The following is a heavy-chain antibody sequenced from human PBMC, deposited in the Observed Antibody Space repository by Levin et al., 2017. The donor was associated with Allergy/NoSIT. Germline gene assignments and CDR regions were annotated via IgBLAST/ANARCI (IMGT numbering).Heavy chain of an antibody. J-gene: IGHJ3*02. Sequence: SQTLSLTCTVSGGSINNVNYWWSWIRQPPGKGLEWIGYIYYSGSTYYNPSVKTRLTMSIDTSRNQFSLKLTSVTAADTAVYYCSSGDWAVRGLNRAFDIWGRGTLVTVSS. V-gene: IGHV4-30-4*01. CDR2: IYYSGST. D-gene: IGHD3-10*01. CDR3: SSGDWAVRGLNRAFDI. CDR1: GGSINNVNYW.